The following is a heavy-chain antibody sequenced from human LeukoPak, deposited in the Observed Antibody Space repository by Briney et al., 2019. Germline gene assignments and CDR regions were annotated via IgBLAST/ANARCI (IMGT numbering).Heavy chain of an antibody. CDR1: EFIVSNNY. Sequence: GGSLRLSCTASEFIVSNNYMTRVRQAPGKGLEWVGRIKSKTDGGTTDYAAPVKGRFTISRDDSENTLYLQMSSLKTEDTAVYYCTTAISAVLYWGQGTLVTVSS. CDR2: IKSKTDGGTT. CDR3: TTAISAVLY. J-gene: IGHJ1*01. V-gene: IGHV3-15*01. D-gene: IGHD1-14*01.